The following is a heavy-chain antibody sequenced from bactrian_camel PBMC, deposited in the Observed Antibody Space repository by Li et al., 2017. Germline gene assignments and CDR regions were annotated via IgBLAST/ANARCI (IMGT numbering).Heavy chain of an antibody. CDR2: ITGSDSRD. D-gene: IGHD6*01. CDR3: AADSSSWYHYYY. J-gene: IGHJ4*01. Sequence: DVQLVESGGGLVKPGGSLRLACTGSGFTFSRYAMSWVRQAPGKGFEWVSGITGSDSRDYYADSVKGRFAISKDVAKNTLYLQMNSLKSDDTAMYFCAADSSSWYHYYYWGRGTQVTVS. CDR1: GFTFSRYA. V-gene: IGHV3S31*01.